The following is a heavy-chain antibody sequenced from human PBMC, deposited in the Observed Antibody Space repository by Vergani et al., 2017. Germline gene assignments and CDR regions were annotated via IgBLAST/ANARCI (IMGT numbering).Heavy chain of an antibody. J-gene: IGHJ4*02. V-gene: IGHV4-61*02. CDR3: AGAILPGTYSGNDNNFDY. CDR1: GGSISSGSYY. CDR2: IYTSGST. D-gene: IGHD5-12*01. Sequence: QVQLQESGPGLVKPSQTLSLTCTVSGGSISSGSYYWSWIRQPAGKGLEWIGRIYTSGSTNYNPSLKSRVPLSVDTSENHFSLKLSAVTAADTAVYYCAGAILPGTYSGNDNNFDYWGQGTLVTVSS.